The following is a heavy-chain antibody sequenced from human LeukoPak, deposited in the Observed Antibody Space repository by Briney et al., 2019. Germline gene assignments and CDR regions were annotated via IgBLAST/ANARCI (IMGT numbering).Heavy chain of an antibody. J-gene: IGHJ5*02. CDR2: INHSGST. V-gene: IGHV4-34*01. CDR3: ARGPDSGSHSVWFDP. D-gene: IGHD3-10*01. Sequence: SETLSLTCAVYGGSFIGFYWSWVRQPPGRGLEWIGEINHSGSTHYNPSFKSRATILVDTSRNQFSLKLTSVTAADTAVYYCARGPDSGSHSVWFDPWGQGTLVTVSS. CDR1: GGSFIGFY.